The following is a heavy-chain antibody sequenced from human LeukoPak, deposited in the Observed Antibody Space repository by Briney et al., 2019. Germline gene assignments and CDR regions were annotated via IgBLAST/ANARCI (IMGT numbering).Heavy chain of an antibody. CDR2: INTGNGNT. CDR3: ARREGRYFDY. CDR1: GYTFSNHA. J-gene: IGHJ4*02. D-gene: IGHD3-10*01. V-gene: IGHV1-3*04. Sequence: ASVKVSCKASGYTFSNHAIHWVRQAPGQRLEWMGWINTGNGNTKYSQNFQDRDTIARDTSESTAYMELSSLTSEDTAVYYCARREGRYFDYWGQGTLVTVSS.